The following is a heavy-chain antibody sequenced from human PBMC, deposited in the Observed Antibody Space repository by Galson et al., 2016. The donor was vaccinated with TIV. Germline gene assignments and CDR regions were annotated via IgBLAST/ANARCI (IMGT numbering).Heavy chain of an antibody. CDR3: ARDWGGGVLGATGAFDI. D-gene: IGHD1-26*01. CDR1: GFSFSTYG. V-gene: IGHV3-30*02. Sequence: SLRLSCAASGFSFSTYGMHWVRQSPGKGLEWVAFIRFDGTNKYYGDSVKGRFTISRDNSENTLYLQMNSLRAEDTAVYYCARDWGGGVLGATGAFDIWGLGTLVTVSS. CDR2: IRFDGTNK. J-gene: IGHJ4*02.